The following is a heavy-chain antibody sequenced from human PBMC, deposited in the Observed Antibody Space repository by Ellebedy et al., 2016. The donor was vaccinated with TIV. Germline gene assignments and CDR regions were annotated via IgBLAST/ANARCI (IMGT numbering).Heavy chain of an antibody. CDR2: VSHTGRA. V-gene: IGHV4-59*01. CDR3: ASRGGGYQNWFDP. Sequence: MPSETLSLTCSVSGGFLTNSFWSRIRQPPGKGLEWIGFVSHTGRADYNPSLRSRVTISVDTSKNQFSLDLHSVTTADTAVYYCASRGGGYQNWFDPWGQGALVTVSS. D-gene: IGHD2-21*01. CDR1: GGFLTNSF. J-gene: IGHJ5*02.